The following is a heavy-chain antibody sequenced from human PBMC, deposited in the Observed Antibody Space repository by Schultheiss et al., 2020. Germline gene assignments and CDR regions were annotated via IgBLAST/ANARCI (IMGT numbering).Heavy chain of an antibody. V-gene: IGHV4-34*09. CDR3: ARGTVTAYYYYYGMDV. D-gene: IGHD4-17*01. CDR1: GGSFSGYY. Sequence: SQTLSLTCAVYGGSFSGYYWSWIRQPPGKGLEWIGHIYYSGSTYYSPSLKSRVTISVDTSKNQFSLKLSSVTAADTAVYYCARGTVTAYYYYYGMDVWGQGTTVTVSS. CDR2: IYYSGST. J-gene: IGHJ6*02.